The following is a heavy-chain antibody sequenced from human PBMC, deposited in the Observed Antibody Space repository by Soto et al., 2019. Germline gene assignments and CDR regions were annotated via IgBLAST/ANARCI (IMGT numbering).Heavy chain of an antibody. V-gene: IGHV3-73*01. CDR1: GFSFSVSA. Sequence: EVQLVESGGGLVQPGGSLKISCVASGFSFSVSAMHWVRQASGKGLEWVGRIKSKGNNYATAYAASVQGRFTVSRDDSKNTTYLQISGLKTEDTAVYYCARHRIIWANHMTTVISNDGFDICGQWTMVTVSS. D-gene: IGHD4-4*01. J-gene: IGHJ3*02. CDR3: ARHRIIWANHMTTVISNDGFDI. CDR2: IKSKGNNYAT.